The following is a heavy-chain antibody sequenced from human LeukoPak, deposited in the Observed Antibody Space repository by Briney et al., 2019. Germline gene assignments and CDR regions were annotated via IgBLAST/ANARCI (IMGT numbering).Heavy chain of an antibody. D-gene: IGHD3-9*01. Sequence: SETLSLTCTVSGDSISSYYWSWIRQPPGKGLEWIGYIYYSGTTNYNPSLKSRATISVDTSKNQFSLKLSSVTAADTALYYCARMYYDILTVDYWGQGTLVTVSS. CDR3: ARMYYDILTVDY. CDR1: GDSISSYY. CDR2: IYYSGTT. V-gene: IGHV4-59*01. J-gene: IGHJ4*02.